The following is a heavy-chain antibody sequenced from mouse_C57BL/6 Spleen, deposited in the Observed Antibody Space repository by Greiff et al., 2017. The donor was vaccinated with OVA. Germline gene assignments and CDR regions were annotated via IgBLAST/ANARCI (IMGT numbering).Heavy chain of an antibody. J-gene: IGHJ3*01. V-gene: IGHV1-54*01. CDR1: GYAFTNYL. Sequence: VQLQESGAELVRPGTSVKVSCKASGYAFTNYLIEWVKQRPGQGLEWIGVINPGSGGTEYNEKFQGKGTLTAAKSSSTAYMQLSSLTSEDSAVYFCASSLGSSSSWFAYWGQGTLVTVSA. CDR2: INPGSGGT. CDR3: ASSLGSSSSWFAY. D-gene: IGHD3-2*02.